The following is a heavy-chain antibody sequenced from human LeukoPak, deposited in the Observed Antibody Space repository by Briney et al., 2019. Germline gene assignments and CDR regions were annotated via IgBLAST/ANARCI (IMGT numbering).Heavy chain of an antibody. CDR2: INPDGSTI. J-gene: IGHJ4*02. CDR3: ATAGNYRFDY. Sequence: PGGPLRLSCAASGFTFSNYCVHWVRQAPGKGLVWVSRINPDGSTINYADSVKGRFTISRDNAKNTLYLQMNSLRAEDTAVYYCATAGNYRFDYWGQGTLVTVSP. V-gene: IGHV3-74*01. D-gene: IGHD1-7*01. CDR1: GFTFSNYC.